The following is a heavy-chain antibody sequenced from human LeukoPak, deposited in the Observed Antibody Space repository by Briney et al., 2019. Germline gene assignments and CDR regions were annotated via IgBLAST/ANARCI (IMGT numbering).Heavy chain of an antibody. V-gene: IGHV4-59*01. J-gene: IGHJ4*02. CDR2: IYYSGST. Sequence: SETLFLTCTVSGGSISSYYWSWIRQPPGKGLEWIGYIYYSGSTNYNPSLKSRVTISVDTSKNQFSLKLSSVTAADTAVYYCARDVGSYGGNLYFDYWGQGTLVTVSS. D-gene: IGHD4-23*01. CDR3: ARDVGSYGGNLYFDY. CDR1: GGSISSYY.